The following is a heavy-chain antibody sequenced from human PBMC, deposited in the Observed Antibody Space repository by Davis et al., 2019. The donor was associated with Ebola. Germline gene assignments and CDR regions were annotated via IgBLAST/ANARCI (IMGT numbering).Heavy chain of an antibody. D-gene: IGHD4-17*01. CDR3: ARAPYGDYYYYGMDV. CDR1: GYTFTGYY. Sequence: ASVKVSCKASGYTFTGYYIHWVRQAPGQGLEWMGWINPKSGGTYSAQKFQGRVTMTRDTSISTAYMELSRVTSDDTAVYYCARAPYGDYYYYGMDVWGQGTTVTVSS. V-gene: IGHV1-2*02. CDR2: INPKSGGT. J-gene: IGHJ6*02.